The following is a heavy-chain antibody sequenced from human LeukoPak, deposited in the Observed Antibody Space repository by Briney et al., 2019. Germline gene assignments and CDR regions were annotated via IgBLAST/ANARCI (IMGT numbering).Heavy chain of an antibody. J-gene: IGHJ4*02. V-gene: IGHV4-4*07. CDR1: GGSISSYY. CDR3: ARGPYDSSGYYVSRWVPPYYCDY. D-gene: IGHD3-22*01. Sequence: PSETLSLTCTVSGGSISSYYWSWIRQPAGKGLEWIGRIYTSGSTNYNPSLKSRVTMSVDTSKNQFSLKLSSVTAADTAVYYCARGPYDSSGYYVSRWVPPYYCDYWGQGTLVTVSS. CDR2: IYTSGST.